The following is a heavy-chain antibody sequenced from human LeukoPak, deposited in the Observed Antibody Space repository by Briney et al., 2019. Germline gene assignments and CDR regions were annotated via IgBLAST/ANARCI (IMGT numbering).Heavy chain of an antibody. D-gene: IGHD3-16*01. J-gene: IGHJ4*02. Sequence: GGSLRLSCAASGFTFSSHSMNWVRQAPGKGLEWVSYISRSSSMIHYPDSVKGRFTISRDNAKDSLYPQMNSLRDEDTAVYYCARDAPGGGVYFDYWGQGALVTVSS. V-gene: IGHV3-48*02. CDR1: GFTFSSHS. CDR3: ARDAPGGGVYFDY. CDR2: ISRSSSMI.